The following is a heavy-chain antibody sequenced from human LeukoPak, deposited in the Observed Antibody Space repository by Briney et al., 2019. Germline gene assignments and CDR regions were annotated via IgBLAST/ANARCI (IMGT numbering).Heavy chain of an antibody. CDR1: GFTFISYA. CDR2: IYNVGTT. CDR3: ARARPYSGYFDY. V-gene: IGHV3-23*03. Sequence: GGSLRLSCAASGFTFISYAMSWVRQAPGKGLEWVSVIYNVGTTYYADSVKGRFTISRDSSKNTLYLQMNNLRAEDTAVYYCARARPYSGYFDYWAQGTLVTVSS. D-gene: IGHD1-26*01. J-gene: IGHJ4*02.